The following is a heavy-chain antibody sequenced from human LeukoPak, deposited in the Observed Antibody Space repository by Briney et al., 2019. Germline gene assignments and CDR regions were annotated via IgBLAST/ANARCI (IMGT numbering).Heavy chain of an antibody. Sequence: ASVKVSCKASGYTFTGYYMHWVRQAPGQGLEWMGWINANRGGTNYAQRFQGWVTMTRDTSISTAYMELSRLRSDDTAVYYCARADTAMGSFDYWGQGTLVTVSS. CDR3: ARADTAMGSFDY. D-gene: IGHD5-18*01. CDR2: INANRGGT. CDR1: GYTFTGYY. V-gene: IGHV1-2*04. J-gene: IGHJ4*02.